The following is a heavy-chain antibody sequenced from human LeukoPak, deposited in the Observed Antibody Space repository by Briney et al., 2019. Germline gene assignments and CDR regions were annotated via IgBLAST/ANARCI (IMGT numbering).Heavy chain of an antibody. D-gene: IGHD2-15*01. V-gene: IGHV3-30*18. CDR2: ISYAESNK. CDR1: GFTFSNFG. CDR3: AKASGEAYYYEMDV. J-gene: IGHJ6*02. Sequence: GGSLRLSCAAHGFTFSNFGMHWVRQAPGKGLEWVAFISYAESNKFYADSVKGRFTISRDNSKNTLSLHVNSLRTEDTAVYYCAKASGEAYYYEMDVWGQGITVTVSS.